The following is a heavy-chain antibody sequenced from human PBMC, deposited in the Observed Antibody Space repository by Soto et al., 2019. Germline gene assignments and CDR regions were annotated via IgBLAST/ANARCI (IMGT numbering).Heavy chain of an antibody. CDR1: GYTFTNYY. J-gene: IGHJ3*01. Sequence: QVQLVQSGAEVKKPGASVKVSCEASGYTFTNYYIHWVRQARGQGLEWMGWINPNRGGTNFAQKFQGRVSMTRDTSITTAYMGLNRLTSDDTAVYYCARDLGYGGNSGAFDVWGQGTMITVSS. CDR3: ARDLGYGGNSGAFDV. D-gene: IGHD4-17*01. CDR2: INPNRGGT. V-gene: IGHV1-2*02.